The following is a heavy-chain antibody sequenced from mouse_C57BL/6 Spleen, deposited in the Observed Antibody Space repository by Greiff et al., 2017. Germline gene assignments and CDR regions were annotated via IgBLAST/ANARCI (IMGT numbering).Heavy chain of an antibody. Sequence: VQLQQPGAELVRPGSSVKLSCKASGYTFTSYWMHWVKQRPIQGLEWIGNIDPSDSETHYNQKFKDKATLTVDKSSSTAYMQLSSLTSEDSAVYYCARLGYYDYDGYFDYWGQGTTLTVSS. J-gene: IGHJ2*01. CDR3: ARLGYYDYDGYFDY. CDR2: IDPSDSET. CDR1: GYTFTSYW. D-gene: IGHD2-4*01. V-gene: IGHV1-52*01.